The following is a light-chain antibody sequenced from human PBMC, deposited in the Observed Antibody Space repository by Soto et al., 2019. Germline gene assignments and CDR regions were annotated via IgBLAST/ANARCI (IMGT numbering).Light chain of an antibody. CDR3: CSYTGNSTGV. CDR1: GSDVGGYNY. CDR2: EVS. J-gene: IGLJ2*01. V-gene: IGLV2-14*01. Sequence: QSALTQPASVSGSPGQSITISCAGTGSDVGGYNYLSWYQQHPGKAPKLIIYEVSNRPSGVSNRFSGSKSGNTASLTISGLQAEDEGDYYCCSYTGNSTGVFGGGTQLTVL.